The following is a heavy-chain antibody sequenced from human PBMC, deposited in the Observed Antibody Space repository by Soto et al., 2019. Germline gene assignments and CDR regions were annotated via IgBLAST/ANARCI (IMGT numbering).Heavy chain of an antibody. CDR2: ISAYNGNT. CDR1: GYTFTSYG. D-gene: IGHD4-17*01. Sequence: QVQLVQSGAEVKKPGASVKVSCKASGYTFTSYGISWVRQAPGQGLEWMGWISAYNGNTNYAQKLQGRVTMTTDTSTSTAYIELRSLRSDDTAVYYCASAHAGRDYGDPNPPDYWGQGTLVTFSA. J-gene: IGHJ4*02. V-gene: IGHV1-18*04. CDR3: ASAHAGRDYGDPNPPDY.